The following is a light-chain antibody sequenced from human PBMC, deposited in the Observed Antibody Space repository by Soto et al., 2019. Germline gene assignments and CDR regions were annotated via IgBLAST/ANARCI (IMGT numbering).Light chain of an antibody. Sequence: DIQMTQSPSTLSGSVGDRVTITCRASQTISSWLAWYQQKPGKAPKLLIYKASTLKSGVPSRFSGTGSGTDFTLTISSLQPEDFATYYCQQSFRTPFTFGPGNKLDIK. CDR2: KAS. V-gene: IGKV1-5*03. CDR1: QTISSW. J-gene: IGKJ3*01. CDR3: QQSFRTPFT.